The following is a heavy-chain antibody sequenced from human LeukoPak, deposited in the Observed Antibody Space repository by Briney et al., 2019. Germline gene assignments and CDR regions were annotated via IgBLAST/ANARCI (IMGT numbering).Heavy chain of an antibody. D-gene: IGHD2-2*01. CDR2: IWYDGSNK. V-gene: IGHV3-30*02. CDR1: GFTFSSYG. CDR3: AKDVPAAYFDY. J-gene: IGHJ4*02. Sequence: PGGSLRLSCAASGFTFSSYGVHWVRQAPGKGLEWVAVIWYDGSNKYYADSVKGRFTISRDNSKTTLYLQMNSLRAEDTAVYYCAKDVPAAYFDYWGQGTLVTVSS.